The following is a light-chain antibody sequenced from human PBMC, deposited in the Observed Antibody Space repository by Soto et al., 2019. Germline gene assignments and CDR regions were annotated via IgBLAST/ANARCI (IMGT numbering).Light chain of an antibody. Sequence: DIQMTQSPSTLSASIGDTVTITCRTSQSVDTWLAWYQHKAGKAPKLLIYMASSLATGVPSRFSGSGSGTAFPLTITSLQPDDFATYYCQHYNDYSRVFGQGTQVEIK. CDR2: MAS. V-gene: IGKV1-5*03. CDR1: QSVDTW. CDR3: QHYNDYSRV. J-gene: IGKJ1*01.